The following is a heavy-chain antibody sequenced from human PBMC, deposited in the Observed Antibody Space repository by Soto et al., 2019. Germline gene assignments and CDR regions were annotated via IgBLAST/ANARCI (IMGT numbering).Heavy chain of an antibody. D-gene: IGHD1-26*01. J-gene: IGHJ4*02. V-gene: IGHV4-34*01. CDR1: GGSFSGYY. Sequence: SETLSLTCAVYGGSFSGYYRSWIRQPPGKGLEWIGEINHSGSTNYNPSLKSRVTISVDTSKNQFSLKLSSVTAADTAVYYCARGQGIVGASYYFDYWGQGTLVTVSS. CDR2: INHSGST. CDR3: ARGQGIVGASYYFDY.